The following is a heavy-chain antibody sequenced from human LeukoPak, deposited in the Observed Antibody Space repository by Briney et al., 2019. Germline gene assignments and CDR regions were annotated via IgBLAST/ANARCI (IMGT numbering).Heavy chain of an antibody. CDR2: INQDGSEK. CDR1: GFTFSRYW. V-gene: IGHV3-7*01. Sequence: GGSLRLSCAASGFTFSRYWMSWVRQAPGKGLEWVANINQDGSEKYSVDSVKGRFTISRDNSKNTLYLQMNSLRAEDTAVYYCARGSGHCSSTSCYLNYGMDVWGQGTTVTVSS. J-gene: IGHJ6*02. CDR3: ARGSGHCSSTSCYLNYGMDV. D-gene: IGHD2-2*01.